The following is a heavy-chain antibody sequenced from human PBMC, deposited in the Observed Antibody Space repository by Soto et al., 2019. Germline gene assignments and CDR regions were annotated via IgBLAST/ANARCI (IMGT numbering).Heavy chain of an antibody. CDR1: GGTFSSYA. CDR2: IIPIFGTA. D-gene: IGHD6-13*01. V-gene: IGHV1-69*13. CDR3: ARDPGLAPGLLAAAGKVWFDP. Sequence: GASVKVSCKASGGTFSSYAISWVRQAPGQGLEWMGGIIPIFGTANYAQKFQGRVTITADESTSTAYMELSSLRSEDTAVYYCARDPGLAPGLLAAAGKVWFDPWAREPWSPSPQ. J-gene: IGHJ5*02.